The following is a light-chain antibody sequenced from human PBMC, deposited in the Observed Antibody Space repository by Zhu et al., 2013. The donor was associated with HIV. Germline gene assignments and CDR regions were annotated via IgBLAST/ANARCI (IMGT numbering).Light chain of an antibody. CDR1: QSVRNNY. V-gene: IGKV3-20*01. J-gene: IGKJ2*02. CDR2: GAS. Sequence: EIVLTQSPGTLSLSPGEKYTLSCRASQSVRNNYLAWYQQKAGRAPRLVIYGASSRVTGIPDRFSGSGSGTEFTLTISRLQPDDVATYYCLQHHSHPRTFGQGT. CDR3: LQHHSHPRT.